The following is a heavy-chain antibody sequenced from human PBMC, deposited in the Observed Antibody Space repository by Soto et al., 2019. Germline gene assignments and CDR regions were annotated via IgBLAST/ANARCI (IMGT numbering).Heavy chain of an antibody. D-gene: IGHD4-17*01. CDR2: IYYSGST. Sequence: QVQLQESGPGLVKPSQTLSLTCTVSGGSISSGGYYWSWIRQHPGKGLEWIGYIYYSGSTYYNPSLKRRVTISVDTSKNQFALKLSSVTAADTAVYDCARDSHAYGAPRGFDYWGQGTRVTVSS. J-gene: IGHJ4*02. CDR1: GGSISSGGYY. V-gene: IGHV4-31*03. CDR3: ARDSHAYGAPRGFDY.